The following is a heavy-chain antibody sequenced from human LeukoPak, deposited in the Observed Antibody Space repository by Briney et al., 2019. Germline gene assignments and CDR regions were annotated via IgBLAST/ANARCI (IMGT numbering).Heavy chain of an antibody. V-gene: IGHV1-2*02. CDR1: GYTFTGYY. J-gene: IGHJ4*02. CDR3: ARDKGNGTYYAPDDY. D-gene: IGHD1-26*01. CDR2: INPNSGGT. Sequence: ASVKVSCKASGYTFTGYYMHWVRQAPGQGLEWMGWINPNSGGTNYAQKFQGRVTMTRDTSISTAYMELSSLRSEDTAVYYCARDKGNGTYYAPDDYGGQGTLVTVSS.